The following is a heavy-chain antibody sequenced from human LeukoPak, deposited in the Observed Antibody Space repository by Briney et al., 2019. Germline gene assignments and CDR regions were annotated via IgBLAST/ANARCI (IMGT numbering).Heavy chain of an antibody. V-gene: IGHV1-8*03. CDR2: MNPNSGNT. CDR3: ARERRITIFGVVHYYFDY. CDR1: GYTFTSYD. D-gene: IGHD3-3*01. Sequence: ASVKVSCKASGYTFTSYDINWVRQATGQGLEWMGWMNPNSGNTGYAQKFQGRVTITGNTSISTAYMELSSLRSEDTAVYYCARERRITIFGVVHYYFDYWGQGTLVTVSS. J-gene: IGHJ4*02.